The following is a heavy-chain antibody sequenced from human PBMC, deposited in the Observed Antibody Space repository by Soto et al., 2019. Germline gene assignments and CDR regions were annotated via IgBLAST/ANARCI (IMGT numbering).Heavy chain of an antibody. V-gene: IGHV3-23*01. CDR2: ISGGAT. J-gene: IGHJ4*02. CDR3: TKDSGWTSAD. D-gene: IGHD3-10*01. CDR1: GFTCRDYG. Sequence: EVQLLESGGGLVQPGGSRRLSCAASGFTCRDYGMSWVRQAPGTGLEWVSGISGGATYYADSVKGRFVISRDDSKNTLYLEMDSLRVEDTAVYYGTKDSGWTSADWGQGTLVTVSS.